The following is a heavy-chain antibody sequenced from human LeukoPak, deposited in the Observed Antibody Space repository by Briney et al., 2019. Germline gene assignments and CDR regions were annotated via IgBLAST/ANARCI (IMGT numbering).Heavy chain of an antibody. V-gene: IGHV5-51*01. Sequence: GESLQISSKSSGYLITSYWIGWVRPMPGKGLEWMGIIYPGDSDHRYSPSFQGQVTISADNSTAYPQWISLKASDTAMYYCARGVGGKQFDFWGQGTMVTVSS. CDR2: IYPGDSDH. CDR1: GYLITSYW. J-gene: IGHJ4*02. CDR3: ARGVGGKQFDF. D-gene: IGHD3-16*01.